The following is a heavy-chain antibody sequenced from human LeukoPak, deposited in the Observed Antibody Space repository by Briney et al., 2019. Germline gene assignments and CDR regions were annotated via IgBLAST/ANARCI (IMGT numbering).Heavy chain of an antibody. CDR1: GYTLTELS. CDR3: ATVLYVWGSYRSNWFDP. V-gene: IGHV1-24*01. J-gene: IGHJ5*02. CDR2: FDPEDGET. Sequence: ASVKVSCKVSGYTLTELSMHWVRQAPGKGLEWMGGFDPEDGETICAQKFQGRVTMTEDTSTDTAYMELSSLRSEDTAVYYCATVLYVWGSYRSNWFDPWGQGTLVTVSS. D-gene: IGHD3-16*02.